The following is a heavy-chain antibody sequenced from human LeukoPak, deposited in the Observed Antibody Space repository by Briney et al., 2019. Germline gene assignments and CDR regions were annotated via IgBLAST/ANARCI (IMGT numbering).Heavy chain of an antibody. CDR2: IKQDGSEK. Sequence: GGSLRLSCAASGFTFSSYWMSWVRQAPGKGLEWVANIKQDGSEKYYVDSVKGRFTISRDNAKNSLYLQMNSLRAEDTAVYYCARDWSSGSYYTLSSYYYYGMDVWGQGTTVTVSS. J-gene: IGHJ6*02. CDR3: ARDWSSGSYYTLSSYYYYGMDV. V-gene: IGHV3-7*01. CDR1: GFTFSSYW. D-gene: IGHD3-10*01.